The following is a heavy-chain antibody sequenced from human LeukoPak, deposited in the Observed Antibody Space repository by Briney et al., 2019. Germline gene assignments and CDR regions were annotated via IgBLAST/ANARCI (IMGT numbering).Heavy chain of an antibody. CDR3: ARHDVAAAGTLDY. CDR1: GYSFTSYW. J-gene: IGHJ4*02. CDR2: IYPDDSET. V-gene: IGHV5-51*01. Sequence: GESLKISCKGSGYSFTSYWIGWVRQMPGKGLEWMGIIYPDDSETRYSPSFQGQVTISADKPISTAYLQWSSLKASDTAMYYCARHDVAAAGTLDYWGQGTLVTVSS. D-gene: IGHD6-13*01.